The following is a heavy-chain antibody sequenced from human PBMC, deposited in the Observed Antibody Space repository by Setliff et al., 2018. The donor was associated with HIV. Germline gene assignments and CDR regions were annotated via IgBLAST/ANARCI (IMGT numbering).Heavy chain of an antibody. CDR3: AASSAAISVADL. Sequence: LSLTCAVYGGSFNDYYWGWIRQPPGKGLEWVGSIYHSGTTYYNPSLKSRVTMSVDTPKKQFSLRLSSVTAADTAVYYCAASSAAISVADLWGQGTLVTVSS. D-gene: IGHD6-19*01. V-gene: IGHV4-34*01. J-gene: IGHJ5*02. CDR2: IYHSGTT. CDR1: GGSFNDYY.